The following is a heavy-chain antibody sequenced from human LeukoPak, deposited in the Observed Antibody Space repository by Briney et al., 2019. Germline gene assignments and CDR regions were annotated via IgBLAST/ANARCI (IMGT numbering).Heavy chain of an antibody. V-gene: IGHV4-34*01. D-gene: IGHD5-12*01. CDR3: ARRGIWIQWNFEY. CDR1: GGAFNDYY. Sequence: SETLSLTCAVEGGAFNDYYWSLVRQSPERGLEWIAEINQGGSTIYNPSLKNRVTMSIDTTRKHFSLQLASLTAADTAVYFCARRGIWIQWNFEYWGQGVLVTVSS. J-gene: IGHJ4*02. CDR2: INQGGST.